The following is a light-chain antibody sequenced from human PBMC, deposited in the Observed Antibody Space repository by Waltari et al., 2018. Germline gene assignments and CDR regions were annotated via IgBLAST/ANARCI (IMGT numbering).Light chain of an antibody. V-gene: IGLV2-14*03. J-gene: IGLJ2*01. CDR2: DVR. CDR3: SSYTSSSALLI. Sequence: QSALTQPASVSGSPGQSITISCAGTNSDVGDFDYAPWYQQHPGKAPKLIIYDVRRRPSGVSARFSGSKSGNKASLTISGLRAEDEADYYCSSYTSSSALLIFGGGTKVTVL. CDR1: NSDVGDFDY.